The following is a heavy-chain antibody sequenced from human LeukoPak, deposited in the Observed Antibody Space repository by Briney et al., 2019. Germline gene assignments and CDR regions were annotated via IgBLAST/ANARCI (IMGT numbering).Heavy chain of an antibody. D-gene: IGHD3-3*01. J-gene: IGHJ4*02. V-gene: IGHV3-23*01. Sequence: DSVKGRFTISRDNSKNTLYLQMNSLRAEDTAVYYCAKVGTIFGVVIADYFDYWGQGTLVTVSS. CDR3: AKVGTIFGVVIADYFDY.